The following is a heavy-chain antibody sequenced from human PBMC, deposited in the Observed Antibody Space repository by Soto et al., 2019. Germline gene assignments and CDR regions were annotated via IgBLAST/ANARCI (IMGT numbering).Heavy chain of an antibody. V-gene: IGHV4-39*01. CDR1: GGSISSSSYY. D-gene: IGHD3-9*01. CDR3: ASHPGRTGWLPYYYYYGMDV. CDR2: IYYSGST. Sequence: PSETLSLTCTVSGGSISSSSYYWGWIRQPPGKGLEWIGSIYYSGSTYYNPSLKSRVTISVDTSKNQFSLKLSSVTAADTAVYYCASHPGRTGWLPYYYYYGMDVWGQGTTVTVSS. J-gene: IGHJ6*02.